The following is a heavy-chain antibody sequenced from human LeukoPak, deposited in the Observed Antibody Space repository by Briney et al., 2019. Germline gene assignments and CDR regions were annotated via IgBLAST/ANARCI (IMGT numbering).Heavy chain of an antibody. Sequence: GGSLRLSCAASGFTFSDYYMDWVRQAPGKGLEWVSTISGGGTSTYYADSVRGRFTISRDNSKNTLYLQMNSLRAEDPAVYYCARGRPRYYYDSSGDFDYWGQGTLVTVSS. J-gene: IGHJ4*02. V-gene: IGHV3-23*01. D-gene: IGHD3-22*01. CDR3: ARGRPRYYYDSSGDFDY. CDR1: GFTFSDYY. CDR2: ISGGGTST.